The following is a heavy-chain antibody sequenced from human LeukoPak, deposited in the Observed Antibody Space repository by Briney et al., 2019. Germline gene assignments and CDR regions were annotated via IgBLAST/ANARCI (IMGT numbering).Heavy chain of an antibody. CDR3: AKMDGSGSYYNPLDY. J-gene: IGHJ4*02. CDR1: GFTFSSYS. V-gene: IGHV3-21*01. Sequence: PGGSLRLSCAASGFTFSSYSMNWVRQAPGKGLEWVSSISSSSSYIYYADSVKGRFTISRDNAKNSLYLQMNSLRAEDTAVYYCAKMDGSGSYYNPLDYWGQGTLVTVSS. D-gene: IGHD3-10*01. CDR2: ISSSSSYI.